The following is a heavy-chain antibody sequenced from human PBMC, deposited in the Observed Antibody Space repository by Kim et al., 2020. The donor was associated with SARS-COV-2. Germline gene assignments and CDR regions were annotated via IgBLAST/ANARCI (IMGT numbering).Heavy chain of an antibody. CDR3: ARFSALWFGQRPYYYYGMDV. Sequence: GGSLRLSCAASGFTFSDYYMSWIRQAPGKGLEWVSYISSSGSTIYYADSVKGRFTISRDNAKNSLYLQMNSPRAEDTAVYYCARFSALWFGQRPYYYYGMDVWGQGTTVTVSS. CDR1: GFTFSDYY. CDR2: ISSSGSTI. V-gene: IGHV3-11*01. J-gene: IGHJ6*02. D-gene: IGHD3-10*01.